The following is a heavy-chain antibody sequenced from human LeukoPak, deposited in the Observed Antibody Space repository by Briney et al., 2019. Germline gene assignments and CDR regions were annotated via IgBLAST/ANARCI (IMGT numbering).Heavy chain of an antibody. Sequence: GASVKVSCKASGYTFTGYGIIWVRRAPGQGLEWMGWISPYNGNTNYAQKFQGRVTMTTDTSTTTTYMELRSLRSDDTAVYYCARDLDSGGTTFRALNYWGQGTLVTVSS. CDR2: ISPYNGNT. CDR1: GYTFTGYG. V-gene: IGHV1-18*04. J-gene: IGHJ4*02. D-gene: IGHD1-14*01. CDR3: ARDLDSGGTTFRALNY.